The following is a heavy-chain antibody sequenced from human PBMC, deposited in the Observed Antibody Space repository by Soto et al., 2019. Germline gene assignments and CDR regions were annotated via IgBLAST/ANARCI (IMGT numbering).Heavy chain of an antibody. CDR1: GFTFSSYA. CDR3: ARGSVAEDS. D-gene: IGHD6-19*01. CDR2: ISYDGSNE. Sequence: QVQLVESGGGVVQPGRSLRLSCAASGFTFSSYAMHWVRQAPGKGLEGVSVISYDGSNEYYADSVKGRFTISRDNSKNTLYLQMNSLRTEDTAVYYCARGSVAEDSWGQGTLVIVSS. V-gene: IGHV3-30-3*01. J-gene: IGHJ4*02.